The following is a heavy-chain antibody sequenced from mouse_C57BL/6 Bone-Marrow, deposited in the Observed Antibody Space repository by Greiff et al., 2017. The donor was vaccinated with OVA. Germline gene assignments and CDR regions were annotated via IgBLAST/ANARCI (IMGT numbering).Heavy chain of an antibody. Sequence: LQESGAELARPGASVKMSCKASGYTFTSYTIHWVQQRPGQGLEWIGYIDPTNDYTNYKQKFKGKTTLTADKSSSTAYMQLSSLTSEDSAVYCCTRGYYFDYWGQGTTLTVSS. J-gene: IGHJ2*01. CDR1: GYTFTSYT. V-gene: IGHV1-4*01. CDR2: IDPTNDYT. CDR3: TRGYYFDY.